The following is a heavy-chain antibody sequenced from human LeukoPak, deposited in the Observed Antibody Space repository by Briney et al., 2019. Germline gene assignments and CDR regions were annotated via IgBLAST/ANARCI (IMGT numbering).Heavy chain of an antibody. V-gene: IGHV4-34*01. CDR2: INHSGST. CDR1: GGSFSGYY. D-gene: IGHD3-10*01. J-gene: IGHJ4*02. Sequence: SETLSLTCAVYGGSFSGYYWSWIRQPPGKGLEWIGEINHSGSTNYNPSLKSRVTISVDTSKNQFSLKLSSVTAADTAVYYCARVIVWFGGSVFDYWGQGTLVTVSS. CDR3: ARVIVWFGGSVFDY.